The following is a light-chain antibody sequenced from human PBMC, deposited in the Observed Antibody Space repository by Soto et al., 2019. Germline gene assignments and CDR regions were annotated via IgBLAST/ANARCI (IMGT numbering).Light chain of an antibody. CDR2: KAS. Sequence: DIQMTQSPSTLSGSVGDRVTITCRASQTISSWLAWYQQKPGKAPKLLIYKASTLKSGVPSRFSCSGSGTEFTLTISSLQPDDLAPYYCQHYNSYSEAFGQGTKVELK. CDR1: QTISSW. J-gene: IGKJ1*01. V-gene: IGKV1-5*03. CDR3: QHYNSYSEA.